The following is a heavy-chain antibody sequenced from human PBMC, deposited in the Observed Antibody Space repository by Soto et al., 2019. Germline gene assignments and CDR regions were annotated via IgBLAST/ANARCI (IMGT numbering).Heavy chain of an antibody. CDR3: TRGHRSTSTGTGAF. D-gene: IGHD1-1*01. V-gene: IGHV3-74*01. J-gene: IGHJ4*02. CDR1: GFTFSMYW. Sequence: AGGSLRLSCAAPGFTFSMYWMHWVRQVPGKGPEWVSRINDDGISTNYADSVKGRFTISRDNAKNTLYLQMNALRVEDTAVYYCTRGHRSTSTGTGAFWGQGTLVTVSS. CDR2: INDDGIST.